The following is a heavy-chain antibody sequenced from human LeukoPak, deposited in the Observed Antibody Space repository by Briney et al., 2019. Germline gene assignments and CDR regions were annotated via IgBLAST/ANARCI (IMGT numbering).Heavy chain of an antibody. D-gene: IGHD6-13*01. Sequence: ASVKVSCKASGGTFSSYAISWVRQAPGQGLEWMGGIIPIFGTANYAQKLQGRDTITADESTSTAYMELSSLRSEDTAVYYCANENAAGDGGYFDYWGQGTLVTVSS. CDR3: ANENAAGDGGYFDY. CDR2: IIPIFGTA. V-gene: IGHV1-69*01. CDR1: GGTFSSYA. J-gene: IGHJ4*02.